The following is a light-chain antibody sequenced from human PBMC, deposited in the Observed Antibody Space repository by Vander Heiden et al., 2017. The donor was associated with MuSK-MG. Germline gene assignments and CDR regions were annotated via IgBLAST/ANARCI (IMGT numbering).Light chain of an antibody. CDR1: SSHIGRNT. V-gene: IGLV1-44*01. CDR2: SNE. Sequence: QSVLTQPPSASGTPGQRVTIACSGRSSHIGRNTGNWYQRLPGTAPKLLISSNEQRPSGVPDRFSGSKSGTSASLAISGLQSEDEADYYCAAWEDSLNGHVVFGGGTKLTVL. J-gene: IGLJ2*01. CDR3: AAWEDSLNGHVV.